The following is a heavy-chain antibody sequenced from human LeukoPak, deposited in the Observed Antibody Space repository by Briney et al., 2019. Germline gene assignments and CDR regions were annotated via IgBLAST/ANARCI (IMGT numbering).Heavy chain of an antibody. V-gene: IGHV3-23*01. Sequence: GGSLRLSCAASGFTFTNYGMTWVRQAPGKGLEWVSAISGSGGSTYYADSVKGRFTISRDNSKNTLYLQMNSPRAEATAEYYCAKGGSYDRTYSNYWGQGTLVTVSS. J-gene: IGHJ4*02. CDR3: AKGGSYDRTYSNY. CDR1: GFTFTNYG. D-gene: IGHD1-26*01. CDR2: ISGSGGST.